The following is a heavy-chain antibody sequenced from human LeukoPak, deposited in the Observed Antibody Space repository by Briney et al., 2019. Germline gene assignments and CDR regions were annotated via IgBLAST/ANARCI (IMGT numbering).Heavy chain of an antibody. CDR3: ARLVDSSGWYRFDYYYGMDV. V-gene: IGHV1-2*02. CDR2: INPNSGGT. Sequence: ASVKVSCKASGYTFTGYYMHWVRQAPGQGLEWMGWINPNSGGTNYAQKFQGRVTMTKDTSISTAYMELSRLRSDDTAVYYCARLVDSSGWYRFDYYYGMDVWGQGTTVTVSS. D-gene: IGHD6-19*01. J-gene: IGHJ6*02. CDR1: GYTFTGYY.